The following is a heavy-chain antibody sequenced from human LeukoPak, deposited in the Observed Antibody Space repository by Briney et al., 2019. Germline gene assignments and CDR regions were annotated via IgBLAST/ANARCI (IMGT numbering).Heavy chain of an antibody. V-gene: IGHV4-4*02. CDR1: DGSIFSTNY. D-gene: IGHD3-10*01. J-gene: IGHJ6*03. Sequence: SGTLSLTCTVSDGSIFSTNYWSWVRQPPGKGLEWIGQIFHSGSTSYSPSLKNRVTISADKSKNQFSLKLTSVTAADTAVYYCAREAYYYGSGSFSSNYYYYMDVWGKGTTVTISS. CDR2: IFHSGST. CDR3: AREAYYYGSGSFSSNYYYYMDV.